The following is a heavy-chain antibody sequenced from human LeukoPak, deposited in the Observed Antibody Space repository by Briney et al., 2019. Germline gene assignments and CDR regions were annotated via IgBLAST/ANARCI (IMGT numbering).Heavy chain of an antibody. Sequence: SETLSFTCTVSGGSISSGGYYWSWIRQPPGKGLEWIGYIFHSGSTYYNPSLKSRVTISVDRSKNQFSLKLSSVTAADTAVYYCARSAIVVVPAAQDHYWGQGTLVTVSS. V-gene: IGHV4-30-2*01. CDR2: IFHSGST. CDR1: GGSISSGGYY. D-gene: IGHD2-2*01. J-gene: IGHJ4*02. CDR3: ARSAIVVVPAAQDHY.